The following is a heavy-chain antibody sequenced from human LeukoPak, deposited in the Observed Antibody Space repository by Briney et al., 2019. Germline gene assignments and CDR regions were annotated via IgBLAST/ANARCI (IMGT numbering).Heavy chain of an antibody. J-gene: IGHJ4*02. CDR1: GFAFSNSA. CDR2: ISNSGSNT. V-gene: IGHV3-23*01. CDR3: AKSRGHGRTWPYPPYFFDS. Sequence: GGSLRLSCAASGFAFSNSAMSWVRQAPGKGLEWVSGISNSGSNTYYADSVKGRFSISRDSSKNTLNLQRNSLRPEDTAIDYCAKSRGHGRTWPYPPYFFDSWGQGTLVTVSS.